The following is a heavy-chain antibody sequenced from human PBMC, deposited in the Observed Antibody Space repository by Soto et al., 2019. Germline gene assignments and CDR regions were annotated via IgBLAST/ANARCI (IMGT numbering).Heavy chain of an antibody. D-gene: IGHD6-19*01. CDR2: INHSGST. V-gene: IGHV4-34*01. J-gene: IGHJ6*02. Sequence: QVQLQQWGAGLLKPSENLSLTCAVYGGSFSGYYWSWIRQPPGKGLEWIGEINHSGSTNYNPSLKSRVTISVDTSKNQFSLKLSSVTAADTAVYYCARPTRQWLGLRYYYGMDVWGQGTTVTVSS. CDR1: GGSFSGYY. CDR3: ARPTRQWLGLRYYYGMDV.